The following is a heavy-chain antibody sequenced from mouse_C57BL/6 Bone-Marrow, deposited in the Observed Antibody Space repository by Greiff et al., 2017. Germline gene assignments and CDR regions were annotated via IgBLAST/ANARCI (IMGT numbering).Heavy chain of an antibody. CDR2: IYPRSGNT. Sequence: VQVVESGAELARPGASVKLSCKASGYTFTSYGISWVKQRTGQGLEWIGEIYPRSGNTYYNEKFKGKATLTVDKSSSTAYMELRSLPSEDSAVYFYARVDDGNYEGLDYWGRGTTLTVSA. J-gene: IGHJ2*01. V-gene: IGHV1-81*01. CDR1: GYTFTSYG. CDR3: ARVDDGNYEGLDY. D-gene: IGHD2-1*01.